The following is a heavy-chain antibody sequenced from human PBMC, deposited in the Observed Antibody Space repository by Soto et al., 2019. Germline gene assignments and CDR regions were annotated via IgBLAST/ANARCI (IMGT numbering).Heavy chain of an antibody. V-gene: IGHV3-66*01. D-gene: IGHD1-26*01. J-gene: IGHJ6*02. CDR2: IYSDGST. Sequence: PGGSLRLSCAASGFSVSVYYMTWLRQAPGKGLEWVSAIYSDGSTYYADSVKGRFTLSRDKSKNTLFLQMNSLRAEDTAMYYCARIYGGSFSVWGQGTTVTVSS. CDR1: GFSVSVYY. CDR3: ARIYGGSFSV.